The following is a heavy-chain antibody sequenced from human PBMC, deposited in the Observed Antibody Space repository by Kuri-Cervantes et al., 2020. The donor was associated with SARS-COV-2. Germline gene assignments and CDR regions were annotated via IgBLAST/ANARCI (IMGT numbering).Heavy chain of an antibody. D-gene: IGHD4-23*01. J-gene: IGHJ6*02. V-gene: IGHV3-53*01. Sequence: GESLKISCAASGFTVSSNYMSWVRQAPGKGLEWVSVIYSGGSTYYADSVKGRFTISRDNSMNTLYLQMNSLRAEDTAVYYCARDPPHGTDYGGSMDVWGQGTTVTVSS. CDR3: ARDPPHGTDYGGSMDV. CDR2: IYSGGST. CDR1: GFTVSSNY.